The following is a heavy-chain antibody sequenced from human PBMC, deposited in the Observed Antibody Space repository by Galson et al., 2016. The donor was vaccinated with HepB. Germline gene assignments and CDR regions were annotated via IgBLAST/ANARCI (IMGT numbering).Heavy chain of an antibody. J-gene: IGHJ3*02. CDR2: IKKDGSEK. Sequence: SLRLSCAASGFSFSDHWMTWVRQAPGKGLEWVATIKKDGSEKYYVDSVKGRFTISRDNTKNSLYLQMNSLRADDTAVYYCDGGCYHSFDIWGQGTAVTVSS. CDR3: DGGCYHSFDI. V-gene: IGHV3-7*01. D-gene: IGHD2-8*01. CDR1: GFSFSDHW.